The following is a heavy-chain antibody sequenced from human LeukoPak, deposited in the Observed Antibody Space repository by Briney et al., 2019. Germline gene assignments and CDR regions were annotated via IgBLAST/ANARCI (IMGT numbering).Heavy chain of an antibody. CDR1: GFTFSNAW. V-gene: IGHV4-34*01. CDR2: INHSGST. CDR3: ASRGEAA. D-gene: IGHD2-21*01. Sequence: KPGGSLRLSCAASGFTFSNAWMSWVRQAPGKGLEWIGEINHSGSTNYNPSLKSRVTISVDTSKNQFSLKLSSVTAADTAVYYCASRGEAAWGQGTLVTVSS. J-gene: IGHJ5*02.